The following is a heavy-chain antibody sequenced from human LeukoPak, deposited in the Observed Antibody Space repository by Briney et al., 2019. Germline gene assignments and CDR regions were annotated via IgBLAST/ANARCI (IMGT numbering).Heavy chain of an antibody. J-gene: IGHJ3*02. V-gene: IGHV3-30*18. CDR1: GFTFNSFG. Sequence: RRSLRLSSAASGFTFNSFGMHCVRHAPGKGLEWVAVISYDGSNKYFADSVRGRFTISRDNSKNTLYLQMNSLRAEDTAVYYCAKDYDSSGWAAFDIWGQGTMVTVSS. D-gene: IGHD3-22*01. CDR2: ISYDGSNK. CDR3: AKDYDSSGWAAFDI.